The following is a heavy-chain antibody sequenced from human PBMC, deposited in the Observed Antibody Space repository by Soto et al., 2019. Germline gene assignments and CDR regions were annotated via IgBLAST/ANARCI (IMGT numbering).Heavy chain of an antibody. CDR1: GFTFSSYA. J-gene: IGHJ6*02. CDR3: AKDWGEWYSSRWYPEGGMDV. D-gene: IGHD6-13*01. V-gene: IGHV3-23*01. CDR2: ISGSGGST. Sequence: GGSLRLSCAASGFTFSSYAMSWVRQAPGKGLEWVSAISGSGGSTYYADSVKGRFTISRDNSKNTLYLQMNSLRAEDTAVYYCAKDWGEWYSSRWYPEGGMDVWGQGTTVTVSS.